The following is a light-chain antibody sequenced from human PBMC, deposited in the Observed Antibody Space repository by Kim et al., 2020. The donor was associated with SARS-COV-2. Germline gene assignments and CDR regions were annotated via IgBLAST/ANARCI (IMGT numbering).Light chain of an antibody. CDR2: DVS. V-gene: IGLV2-14*03. Sequence: QSITISCTGTSSDVGGYNYVSWYQQHPGKAPTLMIYDVSNRPSGVSNRFSGSKSGNTASLTISGLQAEDEADYYCSSYTSSSTLYVFGTGTKVTVL. J-gene: IGLJ1*01. CDR3: SSYTSSSTLYV. CDR1: SSDVGGYNY.